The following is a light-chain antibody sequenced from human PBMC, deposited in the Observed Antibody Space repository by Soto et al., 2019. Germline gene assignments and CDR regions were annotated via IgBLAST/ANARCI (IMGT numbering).Light chain of an antibody. Sequence: VMKHSPSTLSVSLRGTATLSCRASQSVSTDLAWYQQRPGQAPRLLIFGASTRATGIPARFSGSGSGTDFTLTISSLEPEDFSVYYCQQRYNWPITFGQGTRLEVK. J-gene: IGKJ5*01. CDR1: QSVSTD. V-gene: IGKV3-11*01. CDR2: GAS. CDR3: QQRYNWPIT.